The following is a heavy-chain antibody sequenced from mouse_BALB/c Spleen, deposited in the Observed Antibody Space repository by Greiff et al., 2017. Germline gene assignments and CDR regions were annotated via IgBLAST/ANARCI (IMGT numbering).Heavy chain of an antibody. Sequence: EVQGVESGGGLVKPGGSLKLSCAASGFTFSDYYMYWVRQTPEKGLEWVATISDGGSYTYYPDSVKGRFTISRDNAKNNLYLQMSSLKSEDTAMYYCASHIYDGYYQFAYWGQGTLVTVSA. V-gene: IGHV5-4*02. D-gene: IGHD2-3*01. CDR3: ASHIYDGYYQFAY. J-gene: IGHJ3*01. CDR2: ISDGGSYT. CDR1: GFTFSDYY.